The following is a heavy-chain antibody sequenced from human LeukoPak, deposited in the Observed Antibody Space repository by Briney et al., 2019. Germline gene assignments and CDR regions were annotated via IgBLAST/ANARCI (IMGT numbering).Heavy chain of an antibody. V-gene: IGHV1-2*02. CDR1: GYTFTGYY. D-gene: IGHD6-13*01. CDR3: ARDYGSSWYGGLYYYYYGMDV. J-gene: IGHJ6*02. CDR2: INPNSGGT. Sequence: EASVKVSCKASGYTFTGYYMHWVRQAPGQGLEWMGWINPNSGGTNYAQKFQGRVTMTRDTSISTAYMELSRLRSDDTAVYYCARDYGSSWYGGLYYYYYGMDVWGQGTTVTVSS.